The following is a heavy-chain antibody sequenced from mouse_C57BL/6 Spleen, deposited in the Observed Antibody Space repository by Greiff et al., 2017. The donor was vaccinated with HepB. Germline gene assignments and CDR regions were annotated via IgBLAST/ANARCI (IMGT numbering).Heavy chain of an antibody. V-gene: IGHV5-6*02. J-gene: IGHJ3*01. CDR3: ARHDDYGAWFAY. D-gene: IGHD2-4*01. Sequence: DVMLVESGGDLVKPGGSLKLSCAASGFTFSSYGMSWVRQTPDKRLEWVATISSGGSYTYYPDSVKGRFTISRDNAKNTLYLQMSSLKSEDTAMYYCARHDDYGAWFAYWGQGTLVTVSA. CDR2: ISSGGSYT. CDR1: GFTFSSYG.